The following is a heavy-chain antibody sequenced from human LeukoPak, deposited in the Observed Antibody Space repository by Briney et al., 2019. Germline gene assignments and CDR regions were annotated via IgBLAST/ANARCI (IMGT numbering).Heavy chain of an antibody. CDR1: GGTFSSYA. Sequence: SVKVSCKASGGTFSSYAISWVRQAPGQGLEWMGRIIPILGIANYAQKFQGRVTITADKSTSTAYMELSSLRSEDTAVYYCARNDIAAAGLSYYYYGMDVWGQGTTVTVSS. V-gene: IGHV1-69*04. CDR2: IIPILGIA. J-gene: IGHJ6*02. CDR3: ARNDIAAAGLSYYYYGMDV. D-gene: IGHD6-13*01.